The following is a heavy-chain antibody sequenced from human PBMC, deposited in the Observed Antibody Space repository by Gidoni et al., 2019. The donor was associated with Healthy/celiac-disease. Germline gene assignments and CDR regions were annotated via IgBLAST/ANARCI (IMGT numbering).Heavy chain of an antibody. CDR2: ISWNRCSI. J-gene: IGHJ4*02. D-gene: IGHD2-2*01. V-gene: IGHV3-9*01. CDR3: AKDGGVVPAAIVY. Sequence: QLGESGGGLVQPGRSLRLSCAASGFTFDDYAMHWVLQAPGKGLEWVSGISWNRCSIGYADSVKGRLTSSRDKAKNSLYLQMNSLRAEDTALYYCAKDGGVVPAAIVYWGQGTLVTVSS. CDR1: GFTFDDYA.